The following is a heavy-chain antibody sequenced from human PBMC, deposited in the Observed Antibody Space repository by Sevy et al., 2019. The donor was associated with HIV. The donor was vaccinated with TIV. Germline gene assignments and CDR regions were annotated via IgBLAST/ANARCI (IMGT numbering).Heavy chain of an antibody. J-gene: IGHJ4*02. V-gene: IGHV3-30*02. CDR3: VKEGGGVGGDH. Sequence: GGSLRLSCAASGFSFSSYGMHWVRQAPGKGLEWMSYIQYDGSNKDYADSVKGRFTISRDHSKNILYLQMNSLRVEDTVVFYCVKEGGGVGGDHWGQGTLVTVSS. CDR2: IQYDGSNK. CDR1: GFSFSSYG. D-gene: IGHD3-16*01.